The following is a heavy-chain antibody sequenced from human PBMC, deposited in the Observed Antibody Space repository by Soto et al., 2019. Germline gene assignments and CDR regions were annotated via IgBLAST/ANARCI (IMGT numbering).Heavy chain of an antibody. V-gene: IGHV1-69*13. CDR2: ISAIFGAA. Sequence: SVKVSCKASGYTLTSYGDAWGRQAPGQGLEWMGGISAIFGAANYAQKFLGRVTITADEYTSTAYMELSNLRSEDTAVYYCFRIVFNTGPLDYSGQGTLVTVSS. CDR1: GYTLTSYG. J-gene: IGHJ4*02. D-gene: IGHD1-1*01. CDR3: FRIVFNTGPLDY.